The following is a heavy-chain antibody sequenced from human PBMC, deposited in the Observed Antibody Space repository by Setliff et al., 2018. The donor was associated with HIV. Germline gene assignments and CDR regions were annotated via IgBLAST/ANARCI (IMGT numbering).Heavy chain of an antibody. Sequence: SVKVSCKASGGTFSYYTFTWVRQAPGQGLEWLGRIVPLLGVPDYAQKFQGRVTMTRDTSISTAYMEVSRLRSDDTAVYYCARDHCSSSGCYEYSYYYMDVWGEGTMVTVSS. CDR1: GGTFSYYT. J-gene: IGHJ6*03. D-gene: IGHD2-2*01. V-gene: IGHV1-69*04. CDR2: IVPLLGVP. CDR3: ARDHCSSSGCYEYSYYYMDV.